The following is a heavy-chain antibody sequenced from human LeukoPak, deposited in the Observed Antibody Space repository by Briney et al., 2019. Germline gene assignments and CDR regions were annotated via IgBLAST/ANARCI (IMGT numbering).Heavy chain of an antibody. D-gene: IGHD3-22*01. Sequence: SETLSLTCTVSGGSISSSSYYWGWIRQPPGKGLEWIGSIYYSGSTYYNPSLKSRVTISVDTSKNQFSLKLSSVTAADTAVYYCARLIHYYDSSGPAYYYYYYMDVWGKGTTVTVSS. CDR2: IYYSGST. J-gene: IGHJ6*03. CDR1: GGSISSSSYY. V-gene: IGHV4-39*01. CDR3: ARLIHYYDSSGPAYYYYYYMDV.